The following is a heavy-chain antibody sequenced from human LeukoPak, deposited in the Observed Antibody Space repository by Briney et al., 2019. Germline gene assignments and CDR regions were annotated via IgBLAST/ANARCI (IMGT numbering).Heavy chain of an antibody. J-gene: IGHJ4*02. CDR3: ARDCCASGSHDY. D-gene: IGHD3-10*01. CDR1: GFTFGTYW. Sequence: SLRLSCAASGFTFGTYWMSWVRQAPGKGLEWVANIDQDGRVQYYVDSVKGRFTISRDNAKNSLYLQMNSLRVEDTAVYYCARDCCASGSHDYWGQGTLVTVSS. V-gene: IGHV3-7*04. CDR2: IDQDGRVQ.